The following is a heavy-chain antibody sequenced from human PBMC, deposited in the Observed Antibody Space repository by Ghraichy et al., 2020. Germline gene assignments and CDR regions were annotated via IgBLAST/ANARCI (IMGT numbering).Heavy chain of an antibody. V-gene: IGHV3-30*02. D-gene: IGHD4-23*01. Sequence: GGSRRLSCAASGFTFSSYGTHWVRQAPGKGLEWVAFIRYDGSTKYYAESVKGRFTISRDNSKSTVSLQMNSLRAEDTALYYCAKDATLLMTTVVTAGFDYWGQGTLVTVSS. CDR1: GFTFSSYG. CDR2: IRYDGSTK. CDR3: AKDATLLMTTVVTAGFDY. J-gene: IGHJ4*02.